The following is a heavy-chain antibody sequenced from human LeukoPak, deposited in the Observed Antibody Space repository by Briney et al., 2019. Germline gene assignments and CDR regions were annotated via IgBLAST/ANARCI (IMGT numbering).Heavy chain of an antibody. Sequence: GASVKVSCKASGGTFSSYAISWVRQAPGQGLEWMGGIIPIFGTANYAQKFQGRVTTTADESTSTAYMELSSLRSEDTAVYYCAGEGRGGYYDSSGYYYFGYWGQGTLVTVSS. CDR1: GGTFSSYA. D-gene: IGHD3-22*01. CDR2: IIPIFGTA. J-gene: IGHJ4*02. CDR3: AGEGRGGYYDSSGYYYFGY. V-gene: IGHV1-69*13.